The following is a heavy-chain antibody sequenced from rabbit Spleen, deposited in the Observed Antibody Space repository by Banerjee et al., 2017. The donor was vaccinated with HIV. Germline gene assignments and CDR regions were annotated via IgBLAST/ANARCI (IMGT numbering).Heavy chain of an antibody. CDR2: IDTNDGDT. V-gene: IGHV1S45*01. Sequence: LEESGGGLVKPGGTLTLTCTVSGFSFSSNWICWVRQAPGKGLEWIACIDTNDGDTDCANWPKGRFPISKTSSTTVTLQMTSLTAADTATYFCARNYVNAFDPWGQGTLVTVS. J-gene: IGHJ2*01. CDR1: GFSFSSNW. CDR3: ARNYVNAFDP. D-gene: IGHD1-1*01.